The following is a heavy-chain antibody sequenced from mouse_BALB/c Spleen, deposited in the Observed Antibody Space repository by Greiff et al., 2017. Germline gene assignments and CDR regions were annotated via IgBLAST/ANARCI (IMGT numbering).Heavy chain of an antibody. Sequence: VQLQQSGPELVKPGASVKMSCKASGYTFTSYVMHWVKQKPGQGLEWIGYINPYNDGTKYNEKFKGKATLTSDKSSSTAYMELSSLTSEDSAVYYCARMAIFYGYDYWGQGTTLTVSS. CDR1: GYTFTSYV. J-gene: IGHJ2*01. CDR2: INPYNDGT. V-gene: IGHV1-14*01. CDR3: ARMAIFYGYDY. D-gene: IGHD1-2*01.